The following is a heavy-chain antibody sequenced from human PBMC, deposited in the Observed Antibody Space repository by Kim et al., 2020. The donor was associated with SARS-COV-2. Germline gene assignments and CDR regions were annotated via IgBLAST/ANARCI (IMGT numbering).Heavy chain of an antibody. CDR2: INWNGGST. CDR1: GFTFDDYG. Sequence: GGSLRLSCAASGFTFDDYGMSWVRQAPGKGLEWVSGINWNGGSTGYADSVKGRFTISRDNAKNSLYLQMNSLRAEDTALYYCARDGLPSTTVVTQGIDYWGQGTLVTVSS. CDR3: ARDGLPSTTVVTQGIDY. V-gene: IGHV3-20*04. D-gene: IGHD4-17*01. J-gene: IGHJ4*02.